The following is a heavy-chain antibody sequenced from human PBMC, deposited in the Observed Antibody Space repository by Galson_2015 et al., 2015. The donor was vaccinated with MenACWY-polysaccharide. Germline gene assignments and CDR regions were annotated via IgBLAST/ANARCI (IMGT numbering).Heavy chain of an antibody. J-gene: IGHJ4*02. CDR3: ARSVGFRMVATSSFDY. Sequence: SLRLSCAASGFTFSSYEMNWVRQAPGKGLEWVSYISSSGSTIYYADSVKGRFTISRDNAKNSLYLQMNSLRAEDTAVYYCARSVGFRMVATSSFDYWGQGTLVTVSS. V-gene: IGHV3-48*03. CDR1: GFTFSSYE. D-gene: IGHD5-12*01. CDR2: ISSSGSTI.